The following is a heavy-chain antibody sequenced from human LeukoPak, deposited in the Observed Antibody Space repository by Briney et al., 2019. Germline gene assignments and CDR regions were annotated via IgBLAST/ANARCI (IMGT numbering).Heavy chain of an antibody. CDR2: IYYSGST. CDR1: GGSISSHY. V-gene: IGHV4-59*11. J-gene: IGHJ5*02. D-gene: IGHD1-26*01. CDR3: ARSEERPGWFDP. Sequence: MTSETLSLTCTVSGGSISSHYWSWIRQPPGKGLEWIGYIYYSGSTNYNPSLKSRVTISVDTSKNQFSLKLSSVTAADTAVYYCARSEERPGWFDPWGQGTLVTVS.